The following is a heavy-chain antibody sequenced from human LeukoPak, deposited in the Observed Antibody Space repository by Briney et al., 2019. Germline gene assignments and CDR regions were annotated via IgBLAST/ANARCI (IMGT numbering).Heavy chain of an antibody. V-gene: IGHV4-59*01. J-gene: IGHJ6*02. D-gene: IGHD1-26*01. CDR2: IYYSGST. Sequence: ASEILSLTCTVSGGSISSYYWSWIRQPPGKGLEWIGYIYYSGSTNYNPSLKSRVTISVDTSKNQFSLKLSSVTAADTAVYYCARGKWGRYYGMDVWGQGTTVTVSS. CDR3: ARGKWGRYYGMDV. CDR1: GGSISSYY.